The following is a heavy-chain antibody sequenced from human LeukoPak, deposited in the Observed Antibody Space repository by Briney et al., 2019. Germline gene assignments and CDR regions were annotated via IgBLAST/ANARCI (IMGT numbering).Heavy chain of an antibody. J-gene: IGHJ4*02. V-gene: IGHV3-23*01. Sequence: GGSLRLSCAASGFTFSGYAMSWVRQAPGKGLEWASAISGSGGSTYYTDSVKGRFTISRDNSKNTLYLQMNSLRAEDTAVYYCAKESQQLPRLYYFDYWGQGTLVTVSS. CDR3: AKESQQLPRLYYFDY. CDR1: GFTFSGYA. D-gene: IGHD6-13*01. CDR2: ISGSGGST.